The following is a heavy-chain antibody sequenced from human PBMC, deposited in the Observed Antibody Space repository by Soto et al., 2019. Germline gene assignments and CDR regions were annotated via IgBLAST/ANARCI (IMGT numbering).Heavy chain of an antibody. J-gene: IGHJ6*02. CDR2: MNPNSGNT. CDR1: GYTFTSYD. Sequence: QVQLVRSGAEVKKPGASVKVSCKASGYTFTSYDINWVRQATGQGLEWMGWMNPNSGNTGYAQKFHGRVTMTRNTSISTAYMELSILRSEDTAVYYCAREKTSYGMDVWGQGTTVIVSS. V-gene: IGHV1-8*01. CDR3: AREKTSYGMDV.